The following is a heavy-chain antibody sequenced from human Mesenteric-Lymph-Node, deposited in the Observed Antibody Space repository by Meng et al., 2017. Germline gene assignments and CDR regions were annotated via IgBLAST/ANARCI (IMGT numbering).Heavy chain of an antibody. CDR2: ISAYNGNT. Sequence: ASVKVSCKASGYTFTSYGISWVRQAPGQGLEWMGWISAYNGNTNYAQKLQGRVTMTTDTSTSTAYMELRSLRSEDTAVYYCARDLVDGYTDTEYEAFDIWGQGTMVTVSS. V-gene: IGHV1-18*01. D-gene: IGHD5-24*01. CDR3: ARDLVDGYTDTEYEAFDI. CDR1: GYTFTSYG. J-gene: IGHJ3*02.